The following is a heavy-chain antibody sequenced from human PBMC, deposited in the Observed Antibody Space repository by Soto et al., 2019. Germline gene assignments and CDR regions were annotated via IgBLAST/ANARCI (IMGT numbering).Heavy chain of an antibody. CDR1: GDSISSSTYY. J-gene: IGHJ5*02. D-gene: IGHD6-19*01. CDR3: ARLNFNTGWSENWFDP. V-gene: IGHV4-39*01. CDR2: IYYSGST. Sequence: QLQLQESGPGLVKPSETLSLTCTVSGDSISSSTYYWGWLRQPPGKGLEWIGTIYYSGSTYYNPSLKSRLTISIDTSNNQFSLKLSSVTAADTAVYFCARLNFNTGWSENWFDPWGQGTLVTVSS.